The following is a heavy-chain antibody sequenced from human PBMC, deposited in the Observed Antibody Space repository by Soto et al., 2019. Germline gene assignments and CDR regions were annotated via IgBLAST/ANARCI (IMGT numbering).Heavy chain of an antibody. CDR1: GYTFTSYD. V-gene: IGHV1-8*01. J-gene: IGHJ6*02. CDR2: MNPNSGNT. D-gene: IGHD5-18*01. CDR3: ARESEYSYGHYYGMDV. Sequence: AAVKVSCKASGYTFTSYDINWVRQATGQGLEWMGWMNPNSGNTGYAQKFQGRVTMTRNTSISTAYMELSSLRSEDTAVYYCARESEYSYGHYYGMDVWGQGTTVTVSS.